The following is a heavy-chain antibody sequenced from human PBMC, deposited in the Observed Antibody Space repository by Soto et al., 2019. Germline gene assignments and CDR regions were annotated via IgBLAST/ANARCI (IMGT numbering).Heavy chain of an antibody. Sequence: SETLSLTCTVSGGSISSGGYYWNWIRQHPGKGLEWIGYIYYSGSTYYNPSLKSRVTISVDTSKNQFSLKLNSVTAADTAVYYCARHSGSQIHSSGWCFDYWGQGTLVTVSS. V-gene: IGHV4-31*03. J-gene: IGHJ4*02. D-gene: IGHD6-19*01. CDR3: ARHSGSQIHSSGWCFDY. CDR1: GGSISSGGYY. CDR2: IYYSGST.